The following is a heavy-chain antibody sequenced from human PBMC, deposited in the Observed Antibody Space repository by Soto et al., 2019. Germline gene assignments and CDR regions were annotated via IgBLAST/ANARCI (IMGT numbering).Heavy chain of an antibody. V-gene: IGHV3-53*01. J-gene: IGHJ4*02. CDR2: IYSTGTT. D-gene: IGHD3-10*01. Sequence: EVQLVESGGGLIQPGGSLKLSCAASGFTVGNDYMSWVRQAPGKGLDCVSLIYSTGTTIYADSVKDRFTVSRDNAKNTLYLQMNSLRAEDTAVYYCAKDGRGSGSHYNSFGYWGQGTLVTVSS. CDR1: GFTVGNDY. CDR3: AKDGRGSGSHYNSFGY.